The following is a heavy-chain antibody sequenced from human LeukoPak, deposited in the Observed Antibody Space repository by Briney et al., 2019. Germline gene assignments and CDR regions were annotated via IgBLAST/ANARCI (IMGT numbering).Heavy chain of an antibody. CDR2: IYYSGTT. J-gene: IGHJ2*01. CDR1: GGSINSYY. D-gene: IGHD2-15*01. V-gene: IGHV4-59*01. CDR3: ARRAAYWYFDL. Sequence: SETLSLTCTVSGGSINSYYWSWIRQPPGKGLEWIGYIYYSGTTDYNPSLKSRVTISVDTSKNQFSLKVTSVTAADTAVYYCARRAAYWYFDLWGRGTLVTVSS.